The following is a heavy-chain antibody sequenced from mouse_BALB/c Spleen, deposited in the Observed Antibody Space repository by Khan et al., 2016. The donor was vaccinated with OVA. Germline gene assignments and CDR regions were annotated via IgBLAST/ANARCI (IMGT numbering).Heavy chain of an antibody. Sequence: VQLQQSGPELVKPGASVKMSCKASGYTFTSYVMHWVKQKPGLGLEWIGYIYPFNDDAKYNEKFKGKATLTSDKSSRTAYMELSSLTSEDSAVYYCAPVGTSYVSFAYWGQGTLVTVSA. D-gene: IGHD1-1*01. V-gene: IGHV1S136*01. CDR3: APVGTSYVSFAY. J-gene: IGHJ3*01. CDR1: GYTFTSYV. CDR2: IYPFNDDA.